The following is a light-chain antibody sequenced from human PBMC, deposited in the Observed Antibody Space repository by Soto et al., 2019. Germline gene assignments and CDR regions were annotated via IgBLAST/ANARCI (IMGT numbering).Light chain of an antibody. Sequence: QPVLTQSPSASASLGASVKLTCTLSSGHSTYAIAWHQQQPEKGPRYLMKINTDGSHNKGDGIPDRFSGSSSGAERYLTISRLQSEDEADYYCQTWDTDIVIFGGGTKLTVL. V-gene: IGLV4-69*01. CDR1: SGHSTYA. CDR2: INTDGSH. J-gene: IGLJ2*01. CDR3: QTWDTDIVI.